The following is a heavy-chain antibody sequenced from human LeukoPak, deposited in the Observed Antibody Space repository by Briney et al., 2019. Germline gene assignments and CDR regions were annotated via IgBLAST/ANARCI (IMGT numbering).Heavy chain of an antibody. CDR3: AREMWGSNDALNI. CDR2: IYRAGDT. CDR1: GFTLSTYD. J-gene: IGHJ3*02. V-gene: IGHV3-13*01. Sequence: GGSLRLSCAASGFTLSTYDMHWVRQPTGEGLEWVSIIYRAGDTYYPGSVKGRFTISRDNAKNSLYLQMNSLRAEDTAVYYCAREMWGSNDALNIWGQGTMATVSS. D-gene: IGHD3-16*01.